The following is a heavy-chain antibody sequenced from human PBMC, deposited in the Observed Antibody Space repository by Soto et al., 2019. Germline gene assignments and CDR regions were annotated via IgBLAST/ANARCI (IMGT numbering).Heavy chain of an antibody. J-gene: IGHJ6*02. D-gene: IGHD3-10*01. Sequence: PGESLKISCKGSGYSFTSYWIGWVRQMPGKGLEWMGIIYPGDSDTRYSPSFQGQVTISADKSISTAYLQWSSLKASDTAIYYCSRHGSGSYYNGGYYYYGMDVWGQGTTVTVSS. CDR2: IYPGDSDT. CDR3: SRHGSGSYYNGGYYYYGMDV. CDR1: GYSFTSYW. V-gene: IGHV5-51*01.